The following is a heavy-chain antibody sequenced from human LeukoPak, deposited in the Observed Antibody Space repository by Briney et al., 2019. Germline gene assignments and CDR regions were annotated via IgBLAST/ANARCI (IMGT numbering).Heavy chain of an antibody. CDR1: GFTFTIFG. J-gene: IGHJ3*02. Sequence: PGGSLRLSCAASGFTFTIFGLNWVRQAPGKGPEWVSYIDARSGITYYADSVQGRFTLSRDNARESVFLLMDSLRVDDTAVYYCARTYDFGRGPPGDAFDNWGPGTWVIVSS. D-gene: IGHD3-3*01. CDR3: ARTYDFGRGPPGDAFDN. CDR2: IDARSGIT. V-gene: IGHV3-48*01.